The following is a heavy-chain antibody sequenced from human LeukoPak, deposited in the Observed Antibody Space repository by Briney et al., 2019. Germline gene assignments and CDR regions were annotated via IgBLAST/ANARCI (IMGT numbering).Heavy chain of an antibody. CDR2: ISDSGGST. Sequence: QSGGSLRLSCAASGFTFSSSAMSWVRQGPGKGLEWVSGISDSGGSTFYADSVEGRFTISRDNSKNTLYLQMNSLRAEDTAVYYCAKDIVEGPAGADYFDYWGQGTLVAVSS. D-gene: IGHD2-2*01. V-gene: IGHV3-23*01. J-gene: IGHJ4*02. CDR3: AKDIVEGPAGADYFDY. CDR1: GFTFSSSA.